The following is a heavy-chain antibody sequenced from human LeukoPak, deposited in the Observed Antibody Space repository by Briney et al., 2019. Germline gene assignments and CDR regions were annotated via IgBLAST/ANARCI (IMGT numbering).Heavy chain of an antibody. V-gene: IGHV3-23*01. CDR2: ISGSGGST. J-gene: IGHJ5*02. CDR3: AKDPKRITMVRGVSSNNWFDP. D-gene: IGHD3-10*01. Sequence: PGGSLRLSCAGSGFTFRNYWMSWVRQAPGKGLEWVSAISGSGGSTYYADSVKGRFTISRDNSKNTLYLQMNSLRAEDTAVYYCAKDPKRITMVRGVSSNNWFDPWGQGTLVTVSS. CDR1: GFTFRNYW.